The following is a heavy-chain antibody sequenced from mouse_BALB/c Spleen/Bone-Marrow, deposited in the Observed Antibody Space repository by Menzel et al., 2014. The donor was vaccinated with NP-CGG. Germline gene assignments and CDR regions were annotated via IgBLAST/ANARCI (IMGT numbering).Heavy chain of an antibody. Sequence: EVKLVESGGGLVQPGGSLKLSCATSGFTFSDYYMYWVRQTPEKRLEWVAYISNGGGRTYYPDTVKGRFTISRDNAKNTLYLQMSRLKSEDTAMYYCARQDYSYYYAMDYWGQGTSVTVSS. CDR2: ISNGGGRT. CDR1: GFTFSDYY. V-gene: IGHV5-12*02. CDR3: ARQDYSYYYAMDY. D-gene: IGHD2-13*01. J-gene: IGHJ4*01.